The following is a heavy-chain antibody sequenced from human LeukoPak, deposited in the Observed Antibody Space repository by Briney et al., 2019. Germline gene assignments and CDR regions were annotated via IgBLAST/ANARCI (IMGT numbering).Heavy chain of an antibody. D-gene: IGHD3-10*01. V-gene: IGHV4-30-2*01. Sequence: SQTLSLTCAVSGGSISSGGYSWSWIRQPPGKGLEGIGYIYHSGSTYYNPSLKSRVTISVDRSKNQFSLKLSSVTAADTAVYYCARPNYGSGDPWFDPWGQGTLVTVSS. CDR2: IYHSGST. CDR3: ARPNYGSGDPWFDP. CDR1: GGSISSGGYS. J-gene: IGHJ5*02.